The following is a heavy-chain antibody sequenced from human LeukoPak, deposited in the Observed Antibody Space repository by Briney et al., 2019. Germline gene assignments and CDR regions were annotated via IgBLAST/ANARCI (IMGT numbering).Heavy chain of an antibody. V-gene: IGHV3-23*01. CDR2: ISSGGVTT. Sequence: GGSLRLSCAASGFTFSINAMSWVRQAPGKGLEWVSAISSGGVTTYYADSVKGRFTISRDNSKNTLYLQMNSLRAEDTAVYYCAKDSVPYYYGSGSYPDYWGQGTLVTVSS. CDR3: AKDSVPYYYGSGSYPDY. J-gene: IGHJ4*02. CDR1: GFTFSINA. D-gene: IGHD3-10*01.